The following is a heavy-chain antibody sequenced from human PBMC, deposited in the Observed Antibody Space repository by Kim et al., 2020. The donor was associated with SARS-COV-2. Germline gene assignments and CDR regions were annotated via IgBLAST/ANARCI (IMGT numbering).Heavy chain of an antibody. J-gene: IGHJ4*02. D-gene: IGHD6-13*01. V-gene: IGHV3-23*01. Sequence: HYADSVKGRFTISRVNSKNTLYLQMNSLRAEDTAVYYCAQFAAAGYFDYWGQGTLVTVSS. CDR3: AQFAAAGYFDY.